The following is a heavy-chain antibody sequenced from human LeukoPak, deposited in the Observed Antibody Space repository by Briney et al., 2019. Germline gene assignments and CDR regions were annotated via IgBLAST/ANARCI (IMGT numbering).Heavy chain of an antibody. CDR3: AREMVYSTTRWFDP. Sequence: SETLSLTCAVSGGSISSSNWWSWVRQPPGKGLEWIGEIYHSGSTNYNPSLKSRVTISVDKSKNQFSLKLSSVTAADTAVYYCAREMVYSTTRWFDPWGQGTLVTVSS. V-gene: IGHV4-4*02. D-gene: IGHD2-8*01. CDR2: IYHSGST. CDR1: GGSISSSNW. J-gene: IGHJ5*02.